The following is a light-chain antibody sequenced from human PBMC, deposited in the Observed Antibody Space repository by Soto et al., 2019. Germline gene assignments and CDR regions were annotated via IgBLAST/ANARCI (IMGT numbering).Light chain of an antibody. CDR2: TTT. V-gene: IGKV1-39*01. J-gene: IGKJ1*01. CDR1: QSVRSY. CDR3: QQTYSAPPWT. Sequence: DIQMTQSPSSLSASVGDTITITCLASQSVRSYLNWYQQKPGKAPDLLICTTTSLQSEVPSRFSGSGSETHFTLTITSLQPEDFATYSCQQTYSAPPWTFGPGTKVDIK.